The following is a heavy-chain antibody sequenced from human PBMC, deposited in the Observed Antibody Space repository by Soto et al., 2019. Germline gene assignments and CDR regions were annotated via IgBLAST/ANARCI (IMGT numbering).Heavy chain of an antibody. CDR3: ANRAVPAAVYYFDY. Sequence: PGGSLRLSCAASGFTFSSYAMSWVRQAPGKGLEWVSSISGSGGSIYYADSVKGRFTISRDNSKNTLYLQMNSLRAEDTAVYYCANRAVPAAVYYFDYWGQGTLVTVSS. D-gene: IGHD2-2*01. J-gene: IGHJ4*02. CDR2: ISGSGGSI. CDR1: GFTFSSYA. V-gene: IGHV3-23*01.